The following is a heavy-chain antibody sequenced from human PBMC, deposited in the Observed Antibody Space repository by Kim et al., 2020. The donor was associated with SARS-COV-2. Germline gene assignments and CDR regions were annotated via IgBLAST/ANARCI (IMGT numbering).Heavy chain of an antibody. D-gene: IGHD3-3*01. CDR1: GFTFSNYA. J-gene: IGHJ4*02. V-gene: IGHV3-23*01. CDR3: AKGGGVVIRNFDC. CDR2: ISGSGGRT. Sequence: GGSLRLSCAASGFTFSNYAMSWVRQAPGKGLEWVSAISGSGGRTYYADSVKGRFTISRDNSKNTLYLQMNSLRAEDTAVYYCAKGGGVVIRNFDCWGQGTLVTVSS.